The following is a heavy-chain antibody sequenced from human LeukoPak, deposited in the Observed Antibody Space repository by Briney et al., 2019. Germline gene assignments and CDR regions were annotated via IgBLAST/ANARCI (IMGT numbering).Heavy chain of an antibody. V-gene: IGHV3-7*01. D-gene: IGHD2-15*01. CDR1: GFTFSSYW. Sequence: GGSLRLSCTTSGFTFSSYWMSWVRQAPGKGLEWVANIKQDGGEKYYVDSVKGRFTISRDNAKKSLYLQMNSLRAEDTAVYYCVRDGGPFDYWGQGTLVTVSS. J-gene: IGHJ4*02. CDR3: VRDGGPFDY. CDR2: IKQDGGEK.